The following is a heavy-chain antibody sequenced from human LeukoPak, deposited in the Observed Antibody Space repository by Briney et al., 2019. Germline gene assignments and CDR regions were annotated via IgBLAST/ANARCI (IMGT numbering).Heavy chain of an antibody. CDR1: GGSFSGYY. V-gene: IGHV4-34*01. CDR3: ARSGMATITDY. D-gene: IGHD5-24*01. Sequence: TETRSLTSTLHGGSFSGYYWSWIRPPPGEGMAWIGDLDQSGSTNYNPSLKGRVTISVDTSKIQFSLKLPSVTAADTAVYYCARSGMATITDYWGQGTLVTVSS. J-gene: IGHJ4*02. CDR2: LDQSGST.